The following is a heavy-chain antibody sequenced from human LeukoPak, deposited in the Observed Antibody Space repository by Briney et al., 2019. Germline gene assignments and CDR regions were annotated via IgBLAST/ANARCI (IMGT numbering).Heavy chain of an antibody. D-gene: IGHD3-22*01. V-gene: IGHV4-38-2*02. CDR2: IYHTGYT. CDR3: AREYYYDSSASPLAY. Sequence: SETLSLTCTVSGYSISSGYYWGWIRQPPGKGLEWIGTIYHTGYTYYNPSVKSRVTISINTSKNQFSLKLSSVTAADTAVYYCAREYYYDSSASPLAYWGRGTLVTVSS. CDR1: GYSISSGYY. J-gene: IGHJ4*02.